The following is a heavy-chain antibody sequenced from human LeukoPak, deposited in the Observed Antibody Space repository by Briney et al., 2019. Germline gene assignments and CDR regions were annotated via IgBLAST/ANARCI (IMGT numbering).Heavy chain of an antibody. J-gene: IGHJ4*02. V-gene: IGHV4-39*06. Sequence: SETLSLTCTVSGVSISSSSYYWGWIRQPPGKGLEWIGSIYSSGSTYYSPSLKSRVTISVDTSKNQFTLKLSSVTAADTAVYYCAKEGTYTYGASDFDYWGQGTLVTVSS. D-gene: IGHD4/OR15-4a*01. CDR1: GVSISSSSYY. CDR3: AKEGTYTYGASDFDY. CDR2: IYSSGST.